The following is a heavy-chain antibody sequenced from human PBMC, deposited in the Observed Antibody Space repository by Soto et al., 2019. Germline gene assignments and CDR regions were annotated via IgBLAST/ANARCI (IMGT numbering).Heavy chain of an antibody. Sequence: GASVKVSCKASGGTFSSYAISWVLQAPGQGLEWRGGIIPIFGTANYAQKFQGRGTITADESTSTAYMELSSLRSEDTAVYYCARDIADGYNSEYFQHWGQGTLVTVSS. D-gene: IGHD5-12*01. J-gene: IGHJ1*01. CDR2: IIPIFGTA. CDR3: ARDIADGYNSEYFQH. V-gene: IGHV1-69*13. CDR1: GGTFSSYA.